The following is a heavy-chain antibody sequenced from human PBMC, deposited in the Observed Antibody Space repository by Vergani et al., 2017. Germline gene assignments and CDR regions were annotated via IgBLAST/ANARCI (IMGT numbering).Heavy chain of an antibody. CDR1: GFSLTTRGVA. V-gene: IGHV2-5*02. CDR2: VFWDNDK. J-gene: IGHJ4*02. D-gene: IGHD2-15*01. CDR3: THSPDCSVGHCYDDY. Sequence: QITLKESGPTLVKPTQTLTLTCTFSGFSLTTRGVAVGWIRQPPGKALEWLAIVFWDNDKGYSPSLRNRVTITRDTSRNQVVLTMTNIDPVDTATYYCTHSPDCSVGHCYDDYWGQGTLVTVSS.